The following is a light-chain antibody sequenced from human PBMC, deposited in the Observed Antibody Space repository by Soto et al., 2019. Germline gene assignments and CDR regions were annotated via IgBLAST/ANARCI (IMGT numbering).Light chain of an antibody. CDR1: SSDVGGYHY. Sequence: QSVLTQPRSVSGSPGQSVTLSCTGTSSDVGGYHYVSWYQHHPGKAPKIIIYDVNKRPSGVPDRFSGSKSGNTASLTISGLQTEDEADYYCCSYTSSNTLVVFGGGTKLTVL. CDR3: CSYTSSNTLVV. J-gene: IGLJ2*01. V-gene: IGLV2-11*01. CDR2: DVN.